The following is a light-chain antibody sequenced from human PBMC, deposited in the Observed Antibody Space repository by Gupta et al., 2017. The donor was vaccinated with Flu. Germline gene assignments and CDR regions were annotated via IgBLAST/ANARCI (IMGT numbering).Light chain of an antibody. V-gene: IGLV3-9*01. CDR1: NIGTKN. Sequence: SYELTQPLSVSMALGQTARITCGGNNIGTKNVHWYQQKPGQAPVLVIYRDSNRPSGIPERFSGSNSRNTATLTISRAQAGDEADYYCQVWDSSTVVFGGGTKLTVL. J-gene: IGLJ3*02. CDR2: RDS. CDR3: QVWDSSTVV.